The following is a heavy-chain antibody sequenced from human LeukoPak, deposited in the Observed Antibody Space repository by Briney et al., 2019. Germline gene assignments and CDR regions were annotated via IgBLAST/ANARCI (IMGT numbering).Heavy chain of an antibody. Sequence: ASVKVSCKASGNTFTNYGFSWVRQAPGQGLEWMGGIIPIFGTANYAQKFQGRVTITADESTSTAYMELSSLRSEDTAVYYCARDIPPAPGSGYSSHDAFDIWGQGTMVTVSS. CDR2: IIPIFGTA. CDR3: ARDIPPAPGSGYSSHDAFDI. CDR1: GNTFTNYG. J-gene: IGHJ3*02. D-gene: IGHD3-22*01. V-gene: IGHV1-69*13.